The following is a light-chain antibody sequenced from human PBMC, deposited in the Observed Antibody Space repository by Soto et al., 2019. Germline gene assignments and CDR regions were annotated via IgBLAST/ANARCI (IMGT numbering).Light chain of an antibody. CDR3: ETWDNDTRV. Sequence: QSVLTQPPSASGTPGQRVTISCSGSSSNIGTYSVSWYQQFPGTAPRLLIYSDNQRPSGVPDRFSASKSGASASLAISGLQSEDEAQYYCETWDNDTRVFGGGTKLTVL. CDR2: SDN. CDR1: SSNIGTYS. V-gene: IGLV1-44*01. J-gene: IGLJ2*01.